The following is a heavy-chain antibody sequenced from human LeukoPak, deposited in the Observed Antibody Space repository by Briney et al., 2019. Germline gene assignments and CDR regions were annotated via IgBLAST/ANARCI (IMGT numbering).Heavy chain of an antibody. V-gene: IGHV3-7*01. D-gene: IGHD6-13*01. CDR3: ARDIAEYFDY. Sequence: GGSLRLSCAASGFTYSSYWMSWVRQPPGKGLEWVANIKQDGREKYYVDSVKGRFTISRDNAKNSLYLQMNSLRAEDTAVYYCARDIAEYFDYWGQGTLVTVSS. CDR2: IKQDGREK. CDR1: GFTYSSYW. J-gene: IGHJ4*02.